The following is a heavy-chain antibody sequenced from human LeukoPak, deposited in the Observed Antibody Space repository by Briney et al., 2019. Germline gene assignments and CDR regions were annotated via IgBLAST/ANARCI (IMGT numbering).Heavy chain of an antibody. D-gene: IGHD2-15*01. CDR2: INQDGSDK. CDR1: GFSISAYW. J-gene: IGHJ6*02. CDR3: ARDLVVVGSSFSYGMDV. Sequence: GGSPRLSCAASGFSISAYWMSWVRQAPGKGLEWVANINQDGSDKYSVDSVKGRFTISRDNAKNSLYLEMNSLRADDTAVYYCARDLVVVGSSFSYGMDVWGQGTTVTVSS. V-gene: IGHV3-7*01.